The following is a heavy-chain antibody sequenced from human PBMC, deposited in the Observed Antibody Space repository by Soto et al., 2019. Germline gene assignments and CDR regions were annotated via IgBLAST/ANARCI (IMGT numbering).Heavy chain of an antibody. V-gene: IGHV3-23*01. CDR1: GFTFSSYA. J-gene: IGHJ4*02. CDR2: ISGSGGST. Sequence: GGSLRLSCAASGFTFSSYAMSWVRQAPGKGLEWVSAISGSGGSTYYTDSVKGRFTISRDNSKNTLYLQMNSLRAEDTAVYYCAKGAIGDSSGYYFDYWGQGTLVTVSS. CDR3: AKGAIGDSSGYYFDY. D-gene: IGHD3-22*01.